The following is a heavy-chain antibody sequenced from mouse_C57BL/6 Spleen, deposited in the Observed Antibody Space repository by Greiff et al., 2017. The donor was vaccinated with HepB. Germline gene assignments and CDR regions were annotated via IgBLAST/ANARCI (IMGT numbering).Heavy chain of an antibody. CDR3: ARRDYLYYFDY. D-gene: IGHD2-4*01. CDR1: GYTFTSYW. J-gene: IGHJ2*01. V-gene: IGHV1-64*01. CDR2: IHPNSGST. Sequence: VQLPQSGAELVKPGASVKLSCKASGYTFTSYWMHWVKQRPGQGLEWIGMIHPNSGSTNYNEKFKSKATLTVDKSSSTAYMQLSSLTSEDSAVYYCARRDYLYYFDYWGQGTTLTVSS.